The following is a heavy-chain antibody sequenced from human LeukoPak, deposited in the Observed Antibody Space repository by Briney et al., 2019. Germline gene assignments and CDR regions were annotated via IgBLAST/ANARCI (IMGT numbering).Heavy chain of an antibody. D-gene: IGHD1-1*01. CDR1: GFTFSSYN. Sequence: GGSLRLSCAASGFTFSSYNMNWVRQAPGKGLEWVSSISSSSSYIYYADSVKGRFTISRDNAKNSLYLQMNSLRAEDTAVYYCAKDLSPGTYDYWGQGTLVTVSS. CDR3: AKDLSPGTYDY. V-gene: IGHV3-21*04. J-gene: IGHJ4*02. CDR2: ISSSSSYI.